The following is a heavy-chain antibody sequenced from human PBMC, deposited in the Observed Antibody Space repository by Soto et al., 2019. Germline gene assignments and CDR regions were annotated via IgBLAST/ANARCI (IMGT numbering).Heavy chain of an antibody. CDR3: ARRRSSGWYYFDY. CDR2: INDSRST. Sequence: QVQLKQWGAGLLEPSETLSLTCAVYGGSFSGYYWSWIRQPPGKGMEWIGEINDSRSTNYNPSLKSRVTMSVDKYKTQFSLKLSSLTAADTDIYYCARRRSSGWYYFDYWGQGTLVTVSS. V-gene: IGHV4-34*01. D-gene: IGHD6-19*01. J-gene: IGHJ4*02. CDR1: GGSFSGYY.